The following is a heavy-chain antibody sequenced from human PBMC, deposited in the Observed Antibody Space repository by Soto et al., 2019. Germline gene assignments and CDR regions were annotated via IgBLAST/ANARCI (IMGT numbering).Heavy chain of an antibody. D-gene: IGHD6-19*01. Sequence: QVKLVEFGGAVVQSGRSLRLSCTASSFRFSAYGMHWVRQAPGKGLEWVALISDDGKTQFFTESVEGRFTISRDNSRNTLYLTMNRLRPEDTAVYYCVKGGYKTGWPPFDHWGHGTRVTVSS. CDR3: VKGGYKTGWPPFDH. CDR1: SFRFSAYG. J-gene: IGHJ4*01. CDR2: ISDDGKTQ. V-gene: IGHV3-30*18.